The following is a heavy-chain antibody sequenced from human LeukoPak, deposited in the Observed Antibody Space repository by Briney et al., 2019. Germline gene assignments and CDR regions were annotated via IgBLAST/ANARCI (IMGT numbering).Heavy chain of an antibody. CDR3: ASNIAAAGLEYFQH. CDR2: IYTSGST. Sequence: SETLSLTCTVPGGSISSYYWSWIRQPAGKGLEWIGRIYTSGSTNYNPSLKSRVTMSVDTSKNQFSLKLSSVTAADTAVYYCASNIAAAGLEYFQHWGRGTLVTVSS. V-gene: IGHV4-4*07. J-gene: IGHJ1*01. D-gene: IGHD6-13*01. CDR1: GGSISSYY.